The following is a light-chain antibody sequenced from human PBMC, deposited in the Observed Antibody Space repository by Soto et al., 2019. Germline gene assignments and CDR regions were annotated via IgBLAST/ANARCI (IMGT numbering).Light chain of an antibody. CDR1: QSVSSTY. V-gene: IGKV3-20*01. CDR2: GAS. Sequence: EIVMTQSPATLSVSPGERATLSCRASQSVSSTYLAWYHHKPGQAPRLLIYGASSRAAGIPDRFSGSGSGTDFTLTISRLEPEDFAVYYCHQYGSSRHTFGQGTKVDIK. CDR3: HQYGSSRHT. J-gene: IGKJ2*01.